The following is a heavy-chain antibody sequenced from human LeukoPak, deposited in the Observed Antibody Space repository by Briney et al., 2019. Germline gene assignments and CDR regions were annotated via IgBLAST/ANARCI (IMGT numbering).Heavy chain of an antibody. CDR1: GDSISRSGSS. Sequence: PSETLSLTCAVSGDSISRSGSSWSWIRQPPGKGLEWIGYIYHGGGTYYNPSLKSRVTISLDRSKNQFSLKLNSVTAADTAVYYCARDFIAQSPIPAFWGQGTLVSVSS. CDR2: IYHGGGT. D-gene: IGHD3-3*02. V-gene: IGHV4-30-2*01. CDR3: ARDFIAQSPIPAF. J-gene: IGHJ4*02.